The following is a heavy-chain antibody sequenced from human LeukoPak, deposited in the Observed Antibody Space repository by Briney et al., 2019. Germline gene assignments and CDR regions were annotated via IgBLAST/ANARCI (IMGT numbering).Heavy chain of an antibody. CDR3: ARVFELGMADYFDY. CDR2: ISYDGSNK. V-gene: IGHV3-30-3*01. D-gene: IGHD1-14*01. J-gene: IGHJ4*02. CDR1: GFTFSSYA. Sequence: GGSLRLSCAASGFTFSSYAMHWVRQAPGKGLEWVAVISYDGSNKYYADSVKGRFTISRDNSKNTLYLQMNSLRAEDTAVYYCARVFELGMADYFDYWGQGTLVTVSS.